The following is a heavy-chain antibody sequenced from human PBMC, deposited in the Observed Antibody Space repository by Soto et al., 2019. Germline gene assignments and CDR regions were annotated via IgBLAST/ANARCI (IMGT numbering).Heavy chain of an antibody. CDR3: ARSGDGGNAWFDP. CDR2: IIPIFGTA. D-gene: IGHD2-15*01. V-gene: IGHV1-69*01. CDR1: GGTFSSYA. Sequence: SVKVSCTASGGTFSSYAISWVRQAPGQGLEWMGGIIPIFGTANYAQKFQGRVTITADESTSTAYVELSSLRSEDTAVYYCARSGDGGNAWFDPWGQGTL. J-gene: IGHJ5*02.